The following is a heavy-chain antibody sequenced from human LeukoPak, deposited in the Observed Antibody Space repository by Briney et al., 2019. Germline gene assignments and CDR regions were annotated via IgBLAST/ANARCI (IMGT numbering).Heavy chain of an antibody. D-gene: IGHD3-16*01. CDR1: GFTVSSNY. J-gene: IGHJ3*02. CDR3: ASAYLWDDGFDI. CDR2: IYSGGST. V-gene: IGHV3-66*01. Sequence: PGGSLRLSCAASGFTVSSNYMSWVRQAPGKGLEWVSVIYSGGSTYYADSVKGRFTISRDNSKNTLYLQMNSLRADDPAVYYCASAYLWDDGFDIWGQGTIVTVCS.